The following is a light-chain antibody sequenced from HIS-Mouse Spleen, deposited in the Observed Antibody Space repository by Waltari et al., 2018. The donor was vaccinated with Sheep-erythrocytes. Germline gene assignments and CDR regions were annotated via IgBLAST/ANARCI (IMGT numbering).Light chain of an antibody. CDR1: SSDVGGYNY. CDR3: CSYAGSYTVV. V-gene: IGLV2-11*01. CDR2: DVS. Sequence: QSALTQPRSVSGSPGQSVTISCTGTSSDVGGYNYVSWYQQHPGNAPKLMIDDVSKRPSGVPDRVSGSKSGNTASLTISGLQAEDEADYYCCSYAGSYTVVFGGGTKLTVL. J-gene: IGLJ2*01.